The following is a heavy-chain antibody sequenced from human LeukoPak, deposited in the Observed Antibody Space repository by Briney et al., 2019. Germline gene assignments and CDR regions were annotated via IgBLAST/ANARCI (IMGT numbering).Heavy chain of an antibody. Sequence: GGSLRLSCAASGFTVSSNYMSWVRQAPGKGLEWVSVIYSGGSTYYADSVKGRFTISRDNSKNTLYLQMNSLRAEDTAVYYCARDLVHPRLLATAYNGFDPGGQGTLVTVSP. V-gene: IGHV3-53*01. D-gene: IGHD3-16*01. CDR1: GFTVSSNY. CDR3: ARDLVHPRLLATAYNGFDP. CDR2: IYSGGST. J-gene: IGHJ5*02.